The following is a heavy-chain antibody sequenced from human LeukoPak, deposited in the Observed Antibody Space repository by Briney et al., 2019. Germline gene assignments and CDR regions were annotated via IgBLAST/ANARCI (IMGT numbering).Heavy chain of an antibody. CDR3: ARAGSGRSPDWFDP. Sequence: PGGSLRLSCAASGFTLSSYSMNWVRQAPGKGLEWVSSISSSGSYIYYADSVKGRFTISRDNAKNSLYLQTNSLRAEDTAVYYCARAGSGRSPDWFDPWGQGTLVTVSS. V-gene: IGHV3-21*06. CDR2: ISSSGSYI. D-gene: IGHD1-26*01. CDR1: GFTLSSYS. J-gene: IGHJ5*02.